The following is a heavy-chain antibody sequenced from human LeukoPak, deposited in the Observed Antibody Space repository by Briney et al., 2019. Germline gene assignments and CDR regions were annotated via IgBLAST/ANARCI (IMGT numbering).Heavy chain of an antibody. CDR1: EFTFSSYS. J-gene: IGHJ4*02. V-gene: IGHV3-7*01. CDR3: ARDKIVGPTTLDY. CDR2: IKQDGYER. D-gene: IGHD1-26*01. Sequence: GGSLRLSCAASEFTFSSYSMNWVRQAPGKGLEWVANIKQDGYERYYVDSVKGRFTISRDNAKNSLYLQMNSLRADDTAVYYCARDKIVGPTTLDYWGQGTLVTVSS.